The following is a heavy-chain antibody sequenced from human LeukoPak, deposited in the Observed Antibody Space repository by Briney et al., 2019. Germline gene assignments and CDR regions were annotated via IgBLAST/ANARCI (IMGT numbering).Heavy chain of an antibody. CDR2: ISGTGSST. CDR3: AKYYDSGSRYFDY. V-gene: IGHV3-23*01. D-gene: IGHD3-10*01. J-gene: IGHJ4*02. Sequence: GGSLRLSCAASGFTFSNFAMTWVRQAPGKGLEWVSAISGTGSSTYYADSVKGRFTISRDNSKNTLSLQMNSPRAEDTAVYYCAKYYDSGSRYFDYWGQGTLVTVSS. CDR1: GFTFSNFA.